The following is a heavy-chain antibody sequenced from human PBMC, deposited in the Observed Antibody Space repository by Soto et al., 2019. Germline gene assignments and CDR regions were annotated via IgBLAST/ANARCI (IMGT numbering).Heavy chain of an antibody. V-gene: IGHV3-23*01. CDR1: GFTFSSYA. CDR3: ANAPSSGWYPVLY. CDR2: ISGSGGST. Sequence: GGSLRLSCAASGFTFSSYAMSCVRQAPGKGLEWVSAISGSGGSTYYADSVKGRFTISRDNSKNTLYLQMNSLRAEDTAVYYCANAPSSGWYPVLYWGQGTLVTVSS. D-gene: IGHD6-19*01. J-gene: IGHJ4*02.